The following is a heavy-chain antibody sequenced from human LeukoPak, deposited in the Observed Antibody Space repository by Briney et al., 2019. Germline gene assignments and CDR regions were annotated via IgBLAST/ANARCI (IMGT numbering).Heavy chain of an antibody. Sequence: SETLSLTCTVSGYSISSAYYWGWIRQPPGKWLEWIGTIYHSGSTYYNPSLKSRVTISVDTSKNQFSLKLSSVTAADTAVYYCARDRVYDAFDIWGQGTMVTVSS. D-gene: IGHD6-6*01. CDR1: GYSISSAYY. J-gene: IGHJ3*02. V-gene: IGHV4-38-2*02. CDR3: ARDRVYDAFDI. CDR2: IYHSGST.